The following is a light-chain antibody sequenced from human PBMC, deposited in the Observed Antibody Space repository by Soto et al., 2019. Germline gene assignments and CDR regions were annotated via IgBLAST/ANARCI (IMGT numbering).Light chain of an antibody. CDR1: SGHSNYA. CDR2: VNSDGSH. V-gene: IGLV4-69*01. J-gene: IGLJ2*01. CDR3: QTWGTGIRV. Sequence: QTVVTQSPSASASLGASVKLTCTLSSGHSNYAIAWHQQQPEKGPRYLMKVNSDGSHSKGDGIPDRFSGSSSGAERYLTISSLQSEDEAEYYCQTWGTGIRVFGGGTKVTVL.